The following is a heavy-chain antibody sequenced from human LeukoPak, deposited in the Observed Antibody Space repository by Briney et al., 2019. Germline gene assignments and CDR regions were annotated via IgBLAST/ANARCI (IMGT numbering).Heavy chain of an antibody. CDR3: ASGPRYCSGGSCYPYFYYGMDV. D-gene: IGHD2-15*01. V-gene: IGHV3-23*01. CDR1: GFTFSSYA. CDR2: ISGSGGST. Sequence: GGSLRLPCAASGFTFSSYAVSWVRPAPGKGLEGVSTISGSGGSTYYAGSVKGRFTISRDNSKNTLYLQMNSLRAEDTAVYYCASGPRYCSGGSCYPYFYYGMDVRGQGTTVTVSS. J-gene: IGHJ6*02.